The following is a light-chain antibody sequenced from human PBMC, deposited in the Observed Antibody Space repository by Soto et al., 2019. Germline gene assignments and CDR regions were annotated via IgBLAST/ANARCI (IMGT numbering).Light chain of an antibody. Sequence: EIVLTQSPGTLSLSPGERATLSCRASQSVFNNHIGWYQQKPGQAPRRLIFGASFRATGIPDRFSGSGSGTDFTLTISRLEPEDFAVYYCQQYGSSLTWTFGQGTKVDIK. CDR1: QSVFNNH. CDR2: GAS. CDR3: QQYGSSLTWT. J-gene: IGKJ1*01. V-gene: IGKV3-20*01.